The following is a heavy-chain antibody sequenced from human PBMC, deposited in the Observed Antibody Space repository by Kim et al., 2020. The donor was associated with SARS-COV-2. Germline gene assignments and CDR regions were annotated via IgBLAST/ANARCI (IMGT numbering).Heavy chain of an antibody. CDR1: GYTFTSYG. V-gene: IGHV1-18*04. Sequence: ASVKVSCKASGYTFTSYGISWVRQAPGQGLEWMGWISAYNGNTNYAQKLQGRVTMTTDTSTSTAYMELRSLRSDDTAVYYCAREGVRYDFWSGYYNSWFDPWGQGTLVTVSS. CDR3: AREGVRYDFWSGYYNSWFDP. J-gene: IGHJ5*02. CDR2: ISAYNGNT. D-gene: IGHD3-3*01.